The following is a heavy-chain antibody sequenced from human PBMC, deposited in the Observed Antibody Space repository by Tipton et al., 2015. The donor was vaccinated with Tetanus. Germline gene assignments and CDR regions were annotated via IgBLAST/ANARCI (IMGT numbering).Heavy chain of an antibody. CDR3: AKDRVVVAATRSYYYYYGMDV. V-gene: IGHV3-30*18. Sequence: SLRLSCAASGFTFSSYGMHXXRQAPGKGLEWVAVISYDGSNKYYADSVKGRFTISRDNSKNTLYLQMNSLRAEDTAVYYCAKDRVVVAATRSYYYYYGMDVWGQGTTVTVSS. CDR2: ISYDGSNK. CDR1: GFTFSSYG. J-gene: IGHJ6*02. D-gene: IGHD2-15*01.